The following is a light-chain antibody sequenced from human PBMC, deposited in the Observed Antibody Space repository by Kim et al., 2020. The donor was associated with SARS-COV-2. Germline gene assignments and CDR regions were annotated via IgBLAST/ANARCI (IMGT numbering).Light chain of an antibody. CDR2: GAS. V-gene: IGKV3-20*01. CDR3: QQYGSSPPIS. CDR1: QSVSSTY. Sequence: PGERATLSCRASQSVSSTYLAWYQQKPGQAPRLLIYGASSRATGIPDRFSGSGSGTDFTLTISRLEPEDFAVYYCQQYGSSPPISFGQGTRLEIK. J-gene: IGKJ5*01.